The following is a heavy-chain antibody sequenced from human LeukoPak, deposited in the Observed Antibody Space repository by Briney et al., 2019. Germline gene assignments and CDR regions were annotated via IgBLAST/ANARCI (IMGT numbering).Heavy chain of an antibody. J-gene: IGHJ4*02. Sequence: PGGSLRLSCAASGFTFSDYYMSWIRQAPGKGLEWISHIGSTGSIIYYTESVKGRFTISRDNAKNSLYLQMNSLRAEDTAVYYRARGSYHYDSSGYYDWGQGTLVTVSS. V-gene: IGHV3-11*04. CDR1: GFTFSDYY. D-gene: IGHD3-22*01. CDR3: ARGSYHYDSSGYYD. CDR2: IGSTGSII.